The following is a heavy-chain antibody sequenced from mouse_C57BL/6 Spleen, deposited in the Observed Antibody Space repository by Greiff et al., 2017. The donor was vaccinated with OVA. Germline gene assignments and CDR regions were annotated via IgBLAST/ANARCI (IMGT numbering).Heavy chain of an antibody. Sequence: VQLQQSGAELVKPGASVKISCKASGYAFSSYWMNWVKQRPGKGLEWIGQIYPGDGDTNYNGKFKGKATLTADKSSSTAYMQLSSLTSEDSAVYFCARCYGDYYAMDYWGQGTSVTVSS. V-gene: IGHV1-80*01. CDR3: ARCYGDYYAMDY. D-gene: IGHD1-1*02. CDR2: IYPGDGDT. CDR1: GYAFSSYW. J-gene: IGHJ4*01.